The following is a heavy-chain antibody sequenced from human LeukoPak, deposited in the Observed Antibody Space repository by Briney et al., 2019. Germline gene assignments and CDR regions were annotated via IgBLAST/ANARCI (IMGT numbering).Heavy chain of an antibody. V-gene: IGHV3-23*01. Sequence: QTGGSLRLSCAASGFTFSSYAMSWVRQAPGKGLEWVSAISGSGGSTYYADSVKGRFTFSRDNSKNTLYLQMNSLRAEDTAVYYCAKDPGYCSSTNCYGYYYYMDVWGQGTTVTVSS. D-gene: IGHD2-2*01. CDR2: ISGSGGST. J-gene: IGHJ6*03. CDR3: AKDPGYCSSTNCYGYYYYMDV. CDR1: GFTFSSYA.